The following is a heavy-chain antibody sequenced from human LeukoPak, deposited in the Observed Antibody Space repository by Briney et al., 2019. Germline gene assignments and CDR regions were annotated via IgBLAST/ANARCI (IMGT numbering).Heavy chain of an antibody. D-gene: IGHD5-12*01. V-gene: IGHV4-30-2*01. CDR1: GGSISSGGYS. J-gene: IGHJ4*02. Sequence: SQTLSLTCAVSGGSISSGGYSWGWVRQPPGKGVEWVGYIYHSGSTYYNPSLKSRVTISVDRSKNQFSLKLSSVTAADTAVYYCARSRGYSGYDAFDYWGQGTLVTV. CDR3: ARSRGYSGYDAFDY. CDR2: IYHSGST.